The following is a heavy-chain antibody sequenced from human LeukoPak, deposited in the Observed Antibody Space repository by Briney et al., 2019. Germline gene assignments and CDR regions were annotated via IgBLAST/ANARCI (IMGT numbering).Heavy chain of an antibody. CDR3: ARRPRNDILTGTPFDY. V-gene: IGHV4-59*01. CDR2: IYYSGST. D-gene: IGHD3-9*01. CDR1: GGSISSCY. J-gene: IGHJ4*02. Sequence: PSETLSLTCTVSGGSISSCYWSWIRQPPGKGLEWIGYIYYSGSTDSNPSLKSRVTISVDTSKNQFSLKLRSVTAADTAVYYCARRPRNDILTGTPFDYWGQGILVTVSS.